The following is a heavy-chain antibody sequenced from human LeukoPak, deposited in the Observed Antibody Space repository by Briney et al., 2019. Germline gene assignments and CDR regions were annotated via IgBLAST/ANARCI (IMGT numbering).Heavy chain of an antibody. J-gene: IGHJ5*02. CDR2: IGTTINGT. D-gene: IGHD2-15*01. Sequence: GGSLRLSCVASGFTFRNYAMTWVRQTPGKGLEWVATIGTTINGTYYADSVRGRFTIARDNPRDTLHLYMNSLSADDTALYYCARLVVDPPADWFDPWGKGTVVIVSS. V-gene: IGHV3-23*05. CDR1: GFTFRNYA. CDR3: ARLVVDPPADWFDP.